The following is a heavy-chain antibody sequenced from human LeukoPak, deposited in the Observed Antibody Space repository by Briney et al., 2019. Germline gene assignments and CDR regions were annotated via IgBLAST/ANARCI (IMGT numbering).Heavy chain of an antibody. CDR1: GFTFSSYA. D-gene: IGHD3-10*01. V-gene: IGHV3-64*01. CDR3: ARDRVTMVRGAPAYYYYYGMDV. CDR2: ISSNGGST. Sequence: GGSLRLSCAASGFTFSSYAMHWVRQAPGKGLEYVSAISSNGGSTYYANSVKGRFTISRDNSKNTLYLQMGSLRAEDRAVYYCARDRVTMVRGAPAYYYYYGMDVWGQGTTVTVSS. J-gene: IGHJ6*02.